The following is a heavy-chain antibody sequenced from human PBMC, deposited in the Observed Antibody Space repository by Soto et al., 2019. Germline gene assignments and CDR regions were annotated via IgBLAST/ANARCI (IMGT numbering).Heavy chain of an antibody. D-gene: IGHD5-18*01. V-gene: IGHV4-30-2*01. J-gene: IGHJ4*02. Sequence: PSETLSLTCAVSGGSISSGGYSWSWIRQPPGKGLEWIGYIYHSGSTYYNPSLKSRVTISVDRSKNQFSLKLSSVTAADTAVYYCAREGGGRYVDTAMVKYFDYWGQGTLVTVSS. CDR1: GGSISSGGYS. CDR2: IYHSGST. CDR3: AREGGGRYVDTAMVKYFDY.